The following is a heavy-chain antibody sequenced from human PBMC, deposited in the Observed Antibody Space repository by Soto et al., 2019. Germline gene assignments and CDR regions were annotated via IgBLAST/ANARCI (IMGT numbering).Heavy chain of an antibody. D-gene: IGHD2-15*01. V-gene: IGHV1-18*04. CDR2: ISGNKGNS. CDR3: ARGGRHGRGGSCYRQSTEFYFGMDV. J-gene: IGHJ6*02. CDR1: HYNFNSYG. Sequence: ASVKVSCKTSHYNFNSYGITWVRQAPGQGLEWMGWISGNKGNSNYAEKFQGRGTMTTDTSTSTAYMELRSLRSDDTAVYYCARGGRHGRGGSCYRQSTEFYFGMDVWGQGTTVTVSS.